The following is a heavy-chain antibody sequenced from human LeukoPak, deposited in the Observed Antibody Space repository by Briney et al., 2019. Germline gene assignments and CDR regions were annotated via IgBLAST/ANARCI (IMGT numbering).Heavy chain of an antibody. CDR3: ARRLWSGPFDY. D-gene: IGHD3-3*01. V-gene: IGHV4-4*09. CDR1: GGSISSDY. J-gene: IGHJ4*02. Sequence: SETLSLTCNVPGGSISSDYWSWIRQPPGKGLEWIGFIYSSGSPTYNPSLESRVTISVDTSKNQFSLKLTSVTATDSAVYYCARRLWSGPFDYWGQGTLVTVFS. CDR2: IYSSGSP.